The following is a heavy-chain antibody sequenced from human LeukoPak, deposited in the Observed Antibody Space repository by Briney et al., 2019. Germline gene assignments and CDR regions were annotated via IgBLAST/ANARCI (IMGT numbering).Heavy chain of an antibody. D-gene: IGHD3-9*01. CDR3: ARIYYDILTGYSDYYGMDV. J-gene: IGHJ6*02. V-gene: IGHV1-2*02. Sequence: ASVKVSCKASGYTFTGYYMQWVRQAPGQGLEWMGWINPNSGGTNYAQKFQGRVTMTRDTSISTAYMELSRLRSDDTAVYYCARIYYDILTGYSDYYGMDVWGQGTTVTVSS. CDR1: GYTFTGYY. CDR2: INPNSGGT.